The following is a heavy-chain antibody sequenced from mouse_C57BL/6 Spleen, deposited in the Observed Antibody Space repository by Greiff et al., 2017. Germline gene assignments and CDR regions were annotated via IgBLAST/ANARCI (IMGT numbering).Heavy chain of an antibody. J-gene: IGHJ1*03. V-gene: IGHV1-64*01. CDR3: ARLLRYFDV. CDR2: IHPNSGST. CDR1: GYTFTSYW. D-gene: IGHD1-1*01. Sequence: VQLQQPGAELVKPGASVKLSCKASGYTFTSYWMHWVKQRPGQGLEWIGMIHPNSGSTNYNEKFKSKATLTVDTSSSTAYMQLSSLTAEDSAVYYCARLLRYFDVWGTGTTVTGAS.